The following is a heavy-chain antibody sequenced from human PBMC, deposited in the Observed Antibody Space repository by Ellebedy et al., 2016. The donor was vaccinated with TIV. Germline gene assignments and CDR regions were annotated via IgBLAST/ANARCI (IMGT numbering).Heavy chain of an antibody. V-gene: IGHV1-46*01. D-gene: IGHD3-10*01. Sequence: ASVKVSXXASGYTFTSYYMHWVRQAPGQGLEWMGIINPSGGSTSYAQKFQGRVTMTRDTSTSTVYMELSSLRSEDTAVYYCAAPAHGSGSYRPIYYYYYGMDVWGQGTTVTVSS. CDR3: AAPAHGSGSYRPIYYYYYGMDV. CDR2: INPSGGST. CDR1: GYTFTSYY. J-gene: IGHJ6*02.